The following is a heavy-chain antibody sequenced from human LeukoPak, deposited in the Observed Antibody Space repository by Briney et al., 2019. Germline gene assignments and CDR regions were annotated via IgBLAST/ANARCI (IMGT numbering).Heavy chain of an antibody. J-gene: IGHJ3*02. D-gene: IGHD1-26*01. CDR2: INPNSGGT. V-gene: IGHV1-2*06. CDR1: GYTFTGHY. Sequence: ASVKVSRKASGYTFTGHYMHWVRQAPGQGLEWMGRINPNSGGTNYAQKFQGRVTMTRDTSISTAYMELSRLRSDDTAVYYCARVTGGELPDRDDAFDIWGQGTMVTVSS. CDR3: ARVTGGELPDRDDAFDI.